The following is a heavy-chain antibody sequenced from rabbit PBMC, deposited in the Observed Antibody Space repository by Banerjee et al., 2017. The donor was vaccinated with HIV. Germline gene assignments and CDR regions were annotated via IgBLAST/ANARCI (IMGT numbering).Heavy chain of an antibody. D-gene: IGHD4-1*01. J-gene: IGHJ4*01. CDR3: ARDLAGVIGWNFDL. V-gene: IGHV1S45*01. Sequence: QEQLVESGGGLVQPEGSLTLTCKASGFDFSRDAMCWVRQAPGKGLEWIACIYAGSSGTTYYASWAKGRITISKTSSTTVTLQMTSLTAADTATYFCARDLAGVIGWNFDLWGPGTLVTVS. CDR1: GFDFSRDA. CDR2: IYAGSSGTT.